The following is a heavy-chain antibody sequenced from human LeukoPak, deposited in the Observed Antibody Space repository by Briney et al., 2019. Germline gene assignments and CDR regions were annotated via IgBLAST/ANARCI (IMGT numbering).Heavy chain of an antibody. D-gene: IGHD6-19*01. J-gene: IGHJ6*02. V-gene: IGHV3-74*01. Sequence: GGSLRLSCGASTFTLRNYWMHWVRQAPGKGLVWVSRINSDGTMTNYADSVKGRFTISRDNAKNTLHLQMNSLRAEDTAVDYCARGLAVAGNCMDVWGQGTTVTVSS. CDR3: ARGLAVAGNCMDV. CDR1: TFTLRNYW. CDR2: INSDGTMT.